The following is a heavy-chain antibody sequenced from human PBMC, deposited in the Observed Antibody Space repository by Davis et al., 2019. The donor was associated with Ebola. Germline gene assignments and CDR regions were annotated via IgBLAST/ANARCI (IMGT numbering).Heavy chain of an antibody. D-gene: IGHD6-19*01. CDR3: ASRSVGGWYHY. CDR1: GGTFSSYA. Sequence: AASVKVSCKASGGTFSSYAISWVRQAPGQGLEWMGRIIPILGIANYAQKFQCRVTITADKSTSTAYMELSSLRSEDTAVYYCASRSVGGWYHYWGQGTLVTVSS. J-gene: IGHJ4*02. V-gene: IGHV1-69*04. CDR2: IIPILGIA.